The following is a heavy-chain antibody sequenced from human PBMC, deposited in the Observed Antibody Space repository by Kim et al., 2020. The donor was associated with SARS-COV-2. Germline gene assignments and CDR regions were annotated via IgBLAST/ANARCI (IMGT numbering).Heavy chain of an antibody. CDR3: TTCLRWELLPFDY. Sequence: GGSLRLSCAASGFTFSDAWMSWVRQAPGKGLEWVGRIKSKTDGETTDYAAPVVGRFTVSRDDSKNTLYLQMNSLKTEDTAVYYCTTCLRWELLPFDYWGQGTLVTVSS. CDR2: IKSKTDGETT. V-gene: IGHV3-15*01. D-gene: IGHD1-26*01. J-gene: IGHJ4*02. CDR1: GFTFSDAW.